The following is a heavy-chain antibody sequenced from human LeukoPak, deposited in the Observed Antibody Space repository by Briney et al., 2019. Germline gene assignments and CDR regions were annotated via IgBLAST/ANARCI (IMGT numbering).Heavy chain of an antibody. CDR2: IYSGGST. CDR1: GFTVSSNY. CDR3: AKESGIWFGDGFDY. J-gene: IGHJ4*02. V-gene: IGHV3-53*01. Sequence: GGSLRLSCAASGFTVSSNYMSWVRQAPGKGLEWVSVIYSGGSTYYADSVKGRFTISRDDSKNTVYLQMNNLRAEDTAVYYCAKESGIWFGDGFDYWGQGTLVTVSS. D-gene: IGHD3-10*01.